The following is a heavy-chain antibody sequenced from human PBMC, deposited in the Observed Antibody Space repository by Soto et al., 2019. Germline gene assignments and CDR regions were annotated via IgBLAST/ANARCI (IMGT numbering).Heavy chain of an antibody. J-gene: IGHJ5*02. CDR1: GYTFSAYA. CDR3: ARDPAGYCSSANCYLFWFDP. V-gene: IGHV1-3*01. CDR2: INAGNGNT. Sequence: GASVKVSCKASGYTFSAYAMHWVRQAPGQRLEWMGWINAGNGNTKYSQKFQGRVTITRDTSASTAYMELSSLRSEDTAVYYCARDPAGYCSSANCYLFWFDPWGQGTLVTVSS. D-gene: IGHD2-2*01.